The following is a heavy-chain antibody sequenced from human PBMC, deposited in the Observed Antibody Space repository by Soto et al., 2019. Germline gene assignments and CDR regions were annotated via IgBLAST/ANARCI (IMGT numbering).Heavy chain of an antibody. D-gene: IGHD1-1*01. CDR3: ARTYVPGIAGFDP. J-gene: IGHJ5*02. CDR1: GFTFSNYF. V-gene: IGHV3-74*01. CDR2: MSGDGKTI. Sequence: VRLSCAASGFTFSNYFMHWVRQVPGEGLVWVSRMSGDGKTISYADSVKGRFTISRDNAKNTLYLQMNSLRVEDTAVYYCARTYVPGIAGFDPWGQGTLVTVSS.